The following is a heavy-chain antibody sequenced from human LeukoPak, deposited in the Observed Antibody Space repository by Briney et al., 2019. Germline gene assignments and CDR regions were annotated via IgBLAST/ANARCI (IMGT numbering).Heavy chain of an antibody. CDR1: GGSISSYY. V-gene: IGHV4-4*07. D-gene: IGHD3-22*01. CDR3: ARVRRGYYDSSGQGPDAFDI. Sequence: RPSETLSLTCTVYGGSISSYYWSWIRQPAGKGMEWLGRIYTSGRTNYNPSLKSRVTMSVDTSKNQFSLKLSSVTAADTAVYYCARVRRGYYDSSGQGPDAFDIWGQGTMVTVSS. J-gene: IGHJ3*02. CDR2: IYTSGRT.